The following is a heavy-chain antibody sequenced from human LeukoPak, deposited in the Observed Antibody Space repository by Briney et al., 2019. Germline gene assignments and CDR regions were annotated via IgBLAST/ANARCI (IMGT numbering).Heavy chain of an antibody. D-gene: IGHD5-18*01. CDR3: ARDRTAPRTLWFDP. CDR1: GGTFSSYA. CDR2: TIPIFGTA. V-gene: IGHV1-69*05. Sequence: SVKVSCKASGGTFSSYAISWVRQAPGQGLEWMGRTIPIFGTANYAQKFQGRVTITTDESTSTAYMELSSLRSEDTAVYYCARDRTAPRTLWFDPWGQGTLVTVSS. J-gene: IGHJ5*02.